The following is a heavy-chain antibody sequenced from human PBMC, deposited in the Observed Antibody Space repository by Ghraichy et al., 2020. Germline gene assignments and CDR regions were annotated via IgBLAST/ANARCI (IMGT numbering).Heavy chain of an antibody. V-gene: IGHV4-59*08. CDR1: GGSISSYY. J-gene: IGHJ4*02. CDR3: ARDSSGYYYFDY. Sequence: SETLSLTCTVSGGSISSYYWSWIRQPPGKGLEWIGYIYYSGSTNYNPSLKSRVTISVDTSKNQFSLKLSSVTAADTAVYYCARDSSGYYYFDYWGQGTLVTVSS. D-gene: IGHD3-22*01. CDR2: IYYSGST.